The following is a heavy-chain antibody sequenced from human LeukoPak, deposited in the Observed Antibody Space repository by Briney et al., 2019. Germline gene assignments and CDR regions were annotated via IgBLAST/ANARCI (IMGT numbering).Heavy chain of an antibody. CDR3: ARVSRRVVVPAAPDY. D-gene: IGHD2-2*01. V-gene: IGHV1-8*01. Sequence: ASVKVSCKASGYIFTSYDINWVRQATGQGLEWMGWMNPNSGNTGYAQKFQGRVTMTRDTSISTAYMELSRLRSDDTAVYYCARVSRRVVVPAAPDYWGQGTLVTVSS. J-gene: IGHJ4*02. CDR2: MNPNSGNT. CDR1: GYIFTSYD.